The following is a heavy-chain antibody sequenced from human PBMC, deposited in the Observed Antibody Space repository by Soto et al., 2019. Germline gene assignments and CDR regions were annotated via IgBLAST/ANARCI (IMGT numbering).Heavy chain of an antibody. V-gene: IGHV6-1*01. Sequence: SQTLSLTCAISGDSVSSKDAAWNWIRQSPSRGLEWLGRTYYRSKWSTDYAVSLKGRITVKPDTSKNQFSLQLNSVTPEDTAVYYCARATAPLGYSYCMDVWGQGTTVTVSS. CDR1: GDSVSSKDAA. J-gene: IGHJ6*02. CDR3: ARATAPLGYSYCMDV. CDR2: TYYRSKWST. D-gene: IGHD5-18*01.